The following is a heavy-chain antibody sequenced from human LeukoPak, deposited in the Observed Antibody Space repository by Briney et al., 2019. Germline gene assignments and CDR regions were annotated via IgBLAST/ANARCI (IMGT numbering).Heavy chain of an antibody. Sequence: GGSLRLSCAASGFTFSSYELNWVRQAPGKGLEWVSYISSSGSTIYYADSVKGRFTISRDNAKNSLYLQMNSLRAEDTAVYYCARILSMNSYWGQGTQVTVSS. D-gene: IGHD2/OR15-2a*01. J-gene: IGHJ4*02. V-gene: IGHV3-48*03. CDR2: ISSSGSTI. CDR1: GFTFSSYE. CDR3: ARILSMNSY.